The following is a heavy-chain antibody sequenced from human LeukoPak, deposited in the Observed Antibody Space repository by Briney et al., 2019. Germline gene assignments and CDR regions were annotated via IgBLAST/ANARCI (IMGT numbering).Heavy chain of an antibody. Sequence: PGGSLRLSCAASGFTFSSYTIHWVRQAPGKGLEGVADISYDGSNKYHADSVKGRFTISRDNSKNTLYLQMNSLRAEDTAVYYCARDFLLLWFGERPGHFDYRGQGTLVTVSS. CDR1: GFTFSSYT. CDR2: ISYDGSNK. CDR3: ARDFLLLWFGERPGHFDY. V-gene: IGHV3-30*04. D-gene: IGHD3-10*01. J-gene: IGHJ4*02.